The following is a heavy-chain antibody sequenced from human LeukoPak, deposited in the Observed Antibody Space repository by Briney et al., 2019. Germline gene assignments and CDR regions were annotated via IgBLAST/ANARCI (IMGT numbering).Heavy chain of an antibody. J-gene: IGHJ4*02. V-gene: IGHV3-21*01. D-gene: IGHD1-26*01. CDR3: TRDPILGAPDYFDY. CDR1: GFTFSNYN. CDR2: ITTTSTYI. Sequence: NPGGSLRLSCAASGFTFSNYNMNWVRQTPGKGLEWVSSITTTSTYIYYADSVKGRFTISRDNSKNTMYLQMSNLREEDTAVYYCTRDPILGAPDYFDYWGQGTLVTVSS.